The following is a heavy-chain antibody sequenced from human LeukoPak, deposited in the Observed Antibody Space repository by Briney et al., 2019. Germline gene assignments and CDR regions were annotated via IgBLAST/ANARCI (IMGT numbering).Heavy chain of an antibody. CDR1: GGTFSSYA. D-gene: IGHD3-22*01. CDR2: IIPIFGTA. Sequence: SVKVSCKASGGTFSSYAISWVRQAPVQGLEWMGGIIPIFGTANYAQKFQGRVTITTDESTSTAYMELSSLRSEDTAVYYCAREVVYDSSGYSPSGFDYWGQGTLVTVSS. CDR3: AREVVYDSSGYSPSGFDY. V-gene: IGHV1-69*05. J-gene: IGHJ4*02.